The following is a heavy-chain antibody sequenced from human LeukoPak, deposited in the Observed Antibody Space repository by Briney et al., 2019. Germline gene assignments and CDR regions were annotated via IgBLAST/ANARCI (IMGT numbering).Heavy chain of an antibody. CDR3: AKDSIVLRYFDWLSPYFDY. CDR2: ISGSGGST. J-gene: IGHJ4*02. Sequence: GGSLRLSCAASGFTFSSYGMNWVRQAPGKGLEWVSAISGSGGSTYYADSVKGRLTISRDNSKNTLYLQMNSLRAEDTAVYYCAKDSIVLRYFDWLSPYFDYWGQGTLVTVSS. V-gene: IGHV3-23*01. D-gene: IGHD3-9*01. CDR1: GFTFSSYG.